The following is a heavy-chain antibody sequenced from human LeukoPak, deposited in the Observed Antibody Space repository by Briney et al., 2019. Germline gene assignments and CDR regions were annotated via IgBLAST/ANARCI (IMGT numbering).Heavy chain of an antibody. D-gene: IGHD4-11*01. Sequence: GGSLRLSCAASGFTFSTDGMHWVRQAPGKGLEWVSSISSSSSYIYYADSVKGRFTISRDNSKNTLYLQMNSLRAGDTAVYYCARDYPYSYYMNVWGNGTTVTVSS. J-gene: IGHJ6*03. V-gene: IGHV3-21*01. CDR2: ISSSSSYI. CDR3: ARDYPYSYYMNV. CDR1: GFTFSTDG.